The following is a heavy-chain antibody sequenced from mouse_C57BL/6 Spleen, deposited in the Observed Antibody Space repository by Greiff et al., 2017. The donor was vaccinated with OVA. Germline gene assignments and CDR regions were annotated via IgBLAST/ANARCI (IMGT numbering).Heavy chain of an antibody. D-gene: IGHD1-1*01. CDR1: GYTFTSYW. V-gene: IGHV1-64*01. CDR3: ARGNYYGSSSYWYFDV. CDR2: IHPNSGST. Sequence: VQLQQPGAELVKPGASVKLSCKASGYTFTSYWMHWVKQRPGQGLEWIGMIHPNSGSTNYNEKFKSKATLTVDKSSSTAYMQLSSLTSEDSAVYYGARGNYYGSSSYWYFDVWGTGTTVTVSS. J-gene: IGHJ1*03.